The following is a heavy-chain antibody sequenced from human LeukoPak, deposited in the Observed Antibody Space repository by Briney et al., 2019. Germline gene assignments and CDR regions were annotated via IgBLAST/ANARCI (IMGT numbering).Heavy chain of an antibody. CDR3: ARERDWSGRYNWFDP. CDR2: INPSGGST. Sequence: GASVKVSCKASGYTFTSYYMHWVRQAPGQGLEWMGIINPSGGSTSYAQKFQGRVTMTRGTSTSTVYMELSSLRSEDTAVYYCARERDWSGRYNWFDPWGQGTLVTVSS. V-gene: IGHV1-46*03. J-gene: IGHJ5*02. CDR1: GYTFTSYY. D-gene: IGHD3-3*01.